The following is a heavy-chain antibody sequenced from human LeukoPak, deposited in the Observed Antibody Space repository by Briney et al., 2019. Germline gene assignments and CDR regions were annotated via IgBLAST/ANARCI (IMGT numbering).Heavy chain of an antibody. D-gene: IGHD6-19*01. CDR2: INTDGRTT. CDR1: GFTFSSYW. J-gene: IGHJ4*02. CDR3: ARVSSDSYSPFDY. Sequence: TGGSLRLSCAASGFTFSSYWMHCVRQAPGKGLVWVSRINTDGRTTTYADSVKGRFTISRDNAKSTLYLLMNSLRAEDTAVYYCARVSSDSYSPFDYWGQGTLVTVSS. V-gene: IGHV3-74*01.